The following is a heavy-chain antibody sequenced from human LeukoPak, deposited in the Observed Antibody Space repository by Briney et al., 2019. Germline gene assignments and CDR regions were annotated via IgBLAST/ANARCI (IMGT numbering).Heavy chain of an antibody. CDR2: ISSGSTTI. CDR3: AREVYYYDSSGFYYSGGFGY. J-gene: IGHJ4*02. Sequence: AGGSLRLSCAASGFTFNNYNINWVRQAPGKGLEWVSYISSGSTTIYYADSVKGRFTISRDNAKNSLYLQMNSLRAEDTAVYYCAREVYYYDSSGFYYSGGFGYWGQGTLLTVSS. CDR1: GFTFNNYN. V-gene: IGHV3-48*01. D-gene: IGHD3-22*01.